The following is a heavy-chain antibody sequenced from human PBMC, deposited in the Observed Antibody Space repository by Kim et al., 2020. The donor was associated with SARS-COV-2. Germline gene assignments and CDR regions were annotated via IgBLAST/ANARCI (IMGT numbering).Heavy chain of an antibody. D-gene: IGHD3-16*02. CDR1: GFTFSSYA. J-gene: IGHJ4*02. V-gene: IGHV3-30*04. CDR3: ARGLGELSQLDY. Sequence: GGSLRLSCAASGFTFSSYAMHWVRQAPGKGLEWVAVISYDGSNKYYADSVKGRFTISRDNSKNTLYLQMNSLRAEDTAVYYCARGLGELSQLDYWGQGTLVTVSS. CDR2: ISYDGSNK.